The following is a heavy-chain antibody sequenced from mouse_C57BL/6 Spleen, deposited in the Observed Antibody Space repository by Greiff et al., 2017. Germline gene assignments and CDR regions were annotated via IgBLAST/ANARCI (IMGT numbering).Heavy chain of an antibody. Sequence: QVQLQQPGAELVMPGASVKLSCKASGYTFTSYWMHWVKQRPGQGLDWIGEIDPSDSYTNYNQKFKGKSTLTVDKSSSTAYMQLSSLTSEDSAVYYCARGGSSGPLYWGQGTTLTVSS. CDR2: IDPSDSYT. V-gene: IGHV1-69*01. CDR1: GYTFTSYW. J-gene: IGHJ2*01. D-gene: IGHD3-2*02. CDR3: ARGGSSGPLY.